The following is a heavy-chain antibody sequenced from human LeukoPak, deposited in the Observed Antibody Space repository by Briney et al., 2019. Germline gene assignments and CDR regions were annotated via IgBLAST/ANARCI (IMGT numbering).Heavy chain of an antibody. D-gene: IGHD3-22*01. J-gene: IGHJ4*02. CDR3: AKNNCRFSCYHDSYFDY. V-gene: IGHV3-23*01. Sequence: GGSLRLSCVASGFIYSDWWMNWVRQAPGKGLEWVSAISGSGGSTYYADSVKGRFTISRDNSKNTLYLQMNSLRAEDTAVYYCAKNNCRFSCYHDSYFDYWGQGTLVTVSS. CDR1: GFIYSDWW. CDR2: ISGSGGST.